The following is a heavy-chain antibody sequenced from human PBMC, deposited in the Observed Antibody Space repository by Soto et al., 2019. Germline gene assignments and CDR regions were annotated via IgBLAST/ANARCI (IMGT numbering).Heavy chain of an antibody. CDR1: RYTFISYD. CDR3: TRGQVVWWNAGTLDLHGLDV. J-gene: IGHJ6*02. V-gene: IGHV1-8*01. Sequence: ASVKVSCKASRYTFISYDINWVRQAPGQGLEWMGWMNPSSANTGYAQKFQGRISMTRNTSMNTAYMELNSLTSEDTAVYYCTRGQVVWWNAGTLDLHGLDVWGQGTTVTVSS. CDR2: MNPSSANT. D-gene: IGHD3-16*01.